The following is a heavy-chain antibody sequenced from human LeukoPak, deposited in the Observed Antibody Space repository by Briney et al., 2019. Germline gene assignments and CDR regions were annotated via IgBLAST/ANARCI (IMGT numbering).Heavy chain of an antibody. V-gene: IGHV4-39*07. CDR2: IDYSGST. Sequence: SETLSLTCTVSGGSISSSSYYWGWIRRPPGKGLEWIGCIDYSGSTYYNPSLKSRVTVSADTSKNQFSLKLTSVTAADTAVYYCARRWYHAYCDYWGQGSLVTVSS. CDR3: ARRWYHAYCDY. J-gene: IGHJ4*02. CDR1: GGSISSSSYY. D-gene: IGHD2-15*01.